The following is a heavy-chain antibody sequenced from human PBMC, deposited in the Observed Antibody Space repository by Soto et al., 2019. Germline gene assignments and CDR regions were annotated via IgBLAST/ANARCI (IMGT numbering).Heavy chain of an antibody. CDR2: ITWNGGSV. CDR3: AKGDSSGYYLGALDH. CDR1: GFDFDVYG. Sequence: EVQLVEFGGGLVQPGRSLRLSCAASGFDFDVYGMHWVRQAPGKGLQWVSGITWNGGSVGYADSVRGRFTISRDNAKNSLYLQMNSLRVEDTALYYCAKGDSSGYYLGALDHWGQGTLVTVSS. V-gene: IGHV3-9*01. J-gene: IGHJ4*02. D-gene: IGHD3-22*01.